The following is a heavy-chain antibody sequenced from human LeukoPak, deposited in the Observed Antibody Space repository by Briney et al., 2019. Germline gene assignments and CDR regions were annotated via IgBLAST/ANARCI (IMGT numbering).Heavy chain of an antibody. J-gene: IGHJ4*02. CDR2: ISGSGGST. Sequence: PGGSLRLSCAAAGFTFSSYAMSWVRQAPGKGLEWVSGISGSGGSTYYADSVKGRFTISRDNSNNTLYLQMNSLRAEDTAVYYCARISSISYYFDYWGLGTLVTVSS. CDR1: GFTFSSYA. CDR3: ARISSISYYFDY. D-gene: IGHD2/OR15-2a*01. V-gene: IGHV3-23*01.